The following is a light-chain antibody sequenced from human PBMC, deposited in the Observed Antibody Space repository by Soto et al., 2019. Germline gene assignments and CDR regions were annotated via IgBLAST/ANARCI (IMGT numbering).Light chain of an antibody. CDR2: DAS. CDR1: QSVSTR. Sequence: DIQMTQSPSTLSASVGDRVTITCRASQSVSTRLAWYQQKPGKAPKLLIYDASRLQTGVPSRFSGSGSGAEFTLTISSLQPDDFATYYCQQYQSYSETFGHGTKVEIK. J-gene: IGKJ1*01. CDR3: QQYQSYSET. V-gene: IGKV1-5*01.